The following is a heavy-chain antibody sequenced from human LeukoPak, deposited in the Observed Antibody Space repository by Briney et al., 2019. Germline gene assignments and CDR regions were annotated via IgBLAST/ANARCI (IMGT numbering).Heavy chain of an antibody. CDR3: SCLDEKEVRLRACGSNWFDL. Sequence: PGGSLRLSCLASGSIFTNYWISWVRQVPGKGLEWMGRIDPSDSHTYYSPSSQGHFTISVDSSISTPSLQWSNLRAPDTPMYSCSCLDEKEVRLRACGSNWFDLWGQGTLVTVSS. V-gene: IGHV5-10-1*01. J-gene: IGHJ5*01. CDR2: IDPSDSHT. CDR1: GSIFTNYW.